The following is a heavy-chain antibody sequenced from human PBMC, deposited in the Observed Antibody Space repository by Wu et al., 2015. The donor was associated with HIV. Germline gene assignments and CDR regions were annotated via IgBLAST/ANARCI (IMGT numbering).Heavy chain of an antibody. Sequence: IQLVQSGAEVKKPGTSVKVSCKTFGYTFYDYGIGWVRQAPGQGLEWMGWISVHNTNYVKKFQDRFTMTIDTSTSTAYMELRNVRPDDTADFYXAEGSLARSGSGFQTRWGQGTRVTVAS. V-gene: IGHV1-18*01. CDR2: ISVHNT. J-gene: IGHJ4*02. CDR1: GYTFYDYG. D-gene: IGHD3-10*01. CDR3: AEGSLARSGSGFQTR.